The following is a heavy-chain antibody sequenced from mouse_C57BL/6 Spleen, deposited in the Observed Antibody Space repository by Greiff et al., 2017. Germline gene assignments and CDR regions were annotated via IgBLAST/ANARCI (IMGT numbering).Heavy chain of an antibody. V-gene: IGHV1-22*01. CDR3: ARKNWEGSWFAY. D-gene: IGHD4-1*01. J-gene: IGHJ3*01. CDR1: GYTFTDYN. Sequence: DVQLQESGPELVKPGASVKMSCKASGYTFTDYNMHWVKQSHGKSLEWIGYINPNNGGTSYNQKFKGKATLTVNKSSSTAYMELRSLTSEDSAVYYCARKNWEGSWFAYWGQGTLVTVSA. CDR2: INPNNGGT.